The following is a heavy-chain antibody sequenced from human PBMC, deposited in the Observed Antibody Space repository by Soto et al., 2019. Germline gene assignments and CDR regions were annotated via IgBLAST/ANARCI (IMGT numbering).Heavy chain of an antibody. Sequence: PGGSLRLSCAGSGFTFRWFGMNWVRQAPGKGLEWVARISNDGSNEYYVDSVKGRFTISRDNSKNTLYLQMDSLRAEDTAVYYCAKGEVRGIIPSYFDYWGLGXLVTVYS. J-gene: IGHJ4*02. V-gene: IGHV3-30*18. CDR3: AKGEVRGIIPSYFDY. CDR1: GFTFRWFG. D-gene: IGHD3-10*01. CDR2: ISNDGSNE.